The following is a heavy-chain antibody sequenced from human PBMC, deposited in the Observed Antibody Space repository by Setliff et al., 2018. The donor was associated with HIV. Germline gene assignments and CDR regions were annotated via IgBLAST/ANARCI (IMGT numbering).Heavy chain of an antibody. CDR3: ARVETTVTSRLDY. D-gene: IGHD4-17*01. CDR1: GFSISSGFF. Sequence: SETLSLTCAVSGFSISSGFFWGWVRQPPGKGLEWIGSMYQSGTTYYNPALKSRVTISVDTSKNQFSLRLTSVTAADTAVYFCARVETTVTSRLDYWGQGTLVTVSS. V-gene: IGHV4-38-2*01. CDR2: MYQSGTT. J-gene: IGHJ4*02.